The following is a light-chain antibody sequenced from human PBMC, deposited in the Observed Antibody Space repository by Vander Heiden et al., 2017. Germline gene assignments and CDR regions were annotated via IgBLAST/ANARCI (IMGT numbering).Light chain of an antibody. CDR1: QSISAD. CDR2: DAS. V-gene: IGKV3-11*01. J-gene: IGKJ2*01. CDR3: QQRNSWPRT. Sequence: EIVLTPSPATLSLSRGERATLSCRASQSISADLAWYQQKPGQAPRLLIYDASNRATGIPARFSGSGSGTDFTLTISNLEPEDFAVYYCQQRNSWPRTFGQGTKVEI.